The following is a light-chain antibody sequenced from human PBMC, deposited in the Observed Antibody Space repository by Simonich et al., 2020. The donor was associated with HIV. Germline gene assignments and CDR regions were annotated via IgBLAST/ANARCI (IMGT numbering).Light chain of an antibody. V-gene: IGKV4-1*01. J-gene: IGKJ4*01. CDR1: QNILYSPNNKNS. Sequence: DIVMTQSPDSLAVSLGERATINCKSSQNILYSPNNKNSLAWYQQKPGQPPKLLIYWSSTRKSGVPDRFSGSGSGTDFTLTISSLQAEDVAVYYCQQFYSAPLTFGGGTKVEIK. CDR2: WSS. CDR3: QQFYSAPLT.